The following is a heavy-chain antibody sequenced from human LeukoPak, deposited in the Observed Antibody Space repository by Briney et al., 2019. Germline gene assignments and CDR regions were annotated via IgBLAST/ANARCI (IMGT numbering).Heavy chain of an antibody. D-gene: IGHD5-18*01. CDR1: GGTFSSYA. J-gene: IGHJ5*02. CDR3: ARDNGYSYGYWFDP. V-gene: IGHV1-69*04. CDR2: IIPILGIA. Sequence: SSVKVSCKASGGTFSSYAISWVRQAPGQGLEWMGRIIPILGIANYAQKFQGRVTNTADKSTSTAYMELSSLRSEDTAVYYCARDNGYSYGYWFDPWSQGTLVTVSS.